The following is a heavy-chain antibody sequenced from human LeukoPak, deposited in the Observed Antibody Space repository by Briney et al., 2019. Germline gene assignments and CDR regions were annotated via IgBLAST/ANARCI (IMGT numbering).Heavy chain of an antibody. D-gene: IGHD3-22*01. J-gene: IGHJ3*02. Sequence: PSETLSLTCTVSGGSISSYYWSWIRQPAGKGLEWIVRIYTSGSTNYNPSLKSRVTMSVDTSKNQFSLKLSSVTAADTAVYYCARDRYYDSSGYYGDAFDIWGQGTMVTVSS. V-gene: IGHV4-4*07. CDR3: ARDRYYDSSGYYGDAFDI. CDR1: GGSISSYY. CDR2: IYTSGST.